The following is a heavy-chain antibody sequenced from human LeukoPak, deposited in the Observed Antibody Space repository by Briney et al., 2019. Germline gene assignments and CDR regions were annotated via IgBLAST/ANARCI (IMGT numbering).Heavy chain of an antibody. D-gene: IGHD6-13*01. J-gene: IGHJ4*02. CDR1: GFTFSTYA. V-gene: IGHV3-23*01. Sequence: GGSLRLSCAASGFTFSTYAMSWVRQAPGKGLEWVSGISDSGGTTYYADSVKGRFTISRDNSKNTLYLQMNSLRAEDTAVYYCAKAAGYSSSWWDYWGQGTPVTVSS. CDR2: ISDSGGTT. CDR3: AKAAGYSSSWWDY.